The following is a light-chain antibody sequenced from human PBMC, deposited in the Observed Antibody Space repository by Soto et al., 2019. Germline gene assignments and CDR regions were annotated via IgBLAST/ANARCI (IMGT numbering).Light chain of an antibody. V-gene: IGKV3-11*01. CDR1: QSVSSY. CDR3: QQRSNWVGT. J-gene: IGKJ3*01. Sequence: EIVLTQSPAILSLSPGERATLSCRASQSVSSYLAWYQQKPGQAPRLLIYNASNRATAIPARFSGSGSGTDFTLTISSLEPEDFAVYYCQQRSNWVGTFGPGTKVDIK. CDR2: NAS.